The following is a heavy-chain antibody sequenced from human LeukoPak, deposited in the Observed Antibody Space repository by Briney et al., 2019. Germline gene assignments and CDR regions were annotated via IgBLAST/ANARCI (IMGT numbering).Heavy chain of an antibody. CDR1: GGSISSSSYY. J-gene: IGHJ4*02. CDR3: ASSLAAAGTVNFDY. CDR2: IYYSGST. V-gene: IGHV4-39*07. Sequence: SETLSLTCTVSGGSISSSSYYWGWIRQPPGKGLEWIGSIYYSGSTYYNPSLESRVTISVDTSKNQFSLKLSSVTAADTAVYYCASSLAAAGTVNFDYWGQGTLVTVSS. D-gene: IGHD6-13*01.